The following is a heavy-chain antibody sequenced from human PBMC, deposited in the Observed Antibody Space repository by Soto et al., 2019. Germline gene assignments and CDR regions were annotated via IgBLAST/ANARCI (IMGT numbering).Heavy chain of an antibody. CDR3: AKDGCRAGSCSSGIQH. CDR2: IIGGGGST. V-gene: IGHV3-23*01. Sequence: GGSLRLSCAASGFTFSSYAMSWVRQAPGRGPEWVSAIIGGGGSTYYADSVKGRFTISRDNSKNTLYLQMNSLRAEDTAVYFCAKDGCRAGSCSSGIQHWGQGPLLTVSS. J-gene: IGHJ1*01. CDR1: GFTFSSYA. D-gene: IGHD2-15*01.